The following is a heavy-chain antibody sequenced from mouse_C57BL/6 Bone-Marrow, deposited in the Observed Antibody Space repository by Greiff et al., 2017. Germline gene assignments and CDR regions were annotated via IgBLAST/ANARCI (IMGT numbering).Heavy chain of an antibody. V-gene: IGHV14-2*01. Sequence: EVQLQQSGAELVKPGASVKLSCTASGFNIKDYYMHWVKQRTEQGLEWIGRIDPEDGETKNAPKFPGKATITADTASNTAYLQLSSLTSEDTAVYYCARGGGTWFDYWGQGTTLTVSS. CDR3: ARGGGTWFDY. D-gene: IGHD3-3*01. J-gene: IGHJ2*01. CDR1: GFNIKDYY. CDR2: IDPEDGET.